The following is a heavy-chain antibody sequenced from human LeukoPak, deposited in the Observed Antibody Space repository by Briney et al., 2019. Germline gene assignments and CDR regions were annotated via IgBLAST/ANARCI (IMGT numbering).Heavy chain of an antibody. Sequence: GGSLRLSCAASGFTFSDYYMSWIRQAPGKGLEWVSYISSSGSTIYYAVSVKGRFTISRDNAKNSLYLQMNSLRAEDTAVYYCARVREEGYYYGMDVWGQGTTVTVSS. V-gene: IGHV3-11*01. J-gene: IGHJ6*02. CDR2: ISSSGSTI. CDR3: ARVREEGYYYGMDV. CDR1: GFTFSDYY. D-gene: IGHD1-14*01.